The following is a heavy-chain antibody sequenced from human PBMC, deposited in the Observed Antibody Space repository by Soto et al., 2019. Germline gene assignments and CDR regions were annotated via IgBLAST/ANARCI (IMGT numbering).Heavy chain of an antibody. V-gene: IGHV4-34*01. CDR1: GGSFSGYY. D-gene: IGHD4-4*01. Sequence: SETLSLTCAVYGGSFSGYYWSWIRQPPGKGLEWIGEINHSGSTNYNPSLKSRVTISVDTSKNQFSLKLSSVTAADTAVYYCARGYLTTVTTYYYYGMDVWGQGTTVTVSS. J-gene: IGHJ6*02. CDR3: ARGYLTTVTTYYYYGMDV. CDR2: INHSGST.